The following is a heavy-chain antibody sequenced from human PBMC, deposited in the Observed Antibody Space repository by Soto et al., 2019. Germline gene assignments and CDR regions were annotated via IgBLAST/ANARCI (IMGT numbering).Heavy chain of an antibody. CDR3: ARDRGTGNWNVIGGMDV. J-gene: IGHJ6*02. Sequence: SETLSLTCTVSGGSISSGDYYWSWIRQPPGKGLEWIGYIYYSGSTYYNPSLKSRVTISVDTSKNQFSLKLSSVTAADTAVYYCARDRGTGNWNVIGGMDVWGQGTTVTVSS. CDR1: GGSISSGDYY. CDR2: IYYSGST. D-gene: IGHD1-1*01. V-gene: IGHV4-30-4*01.